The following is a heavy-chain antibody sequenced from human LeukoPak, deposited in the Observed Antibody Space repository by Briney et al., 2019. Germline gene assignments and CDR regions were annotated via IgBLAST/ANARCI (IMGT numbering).Heavy chain of an antibody. Sequence: ASVKVSCKASGYTFTTYGINWVRQAPGRGLEWMGWINTDTGNPTYAQGFTGRFVFSLDTSVNTAYLQISSLKAEDTAVYYCARKFLWNSMGASEDCWGQGTLVTVSS. CDR2: INTDTGNP. J-gene: IGHJ4*02. CDR1: GYTFTTYG. D-gene: IGHD2/OR15-2a*01. V-gene: IGHV7-4-1*02. CDR3: ARKFLWNSMGASEDC.